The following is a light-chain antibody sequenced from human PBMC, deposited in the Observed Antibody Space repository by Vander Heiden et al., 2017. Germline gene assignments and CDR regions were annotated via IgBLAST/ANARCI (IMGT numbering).Light chain of an antibody. J-gene: IGKJ5*01. CDR1: QSISSY. Sequence: DIQMTHSPSSLSASVADRVTITCRASQSISSYLNWYQQKPGKAPKLLIYAASSMQSGVTSRFSGSGSGTDFTLSISSLQDEDFENYYWQQSYSTLTFGQGTRLEIK. V-gene: IGKV1-39*01. CDR3: QQSYSTLT. CDR2: AAS.